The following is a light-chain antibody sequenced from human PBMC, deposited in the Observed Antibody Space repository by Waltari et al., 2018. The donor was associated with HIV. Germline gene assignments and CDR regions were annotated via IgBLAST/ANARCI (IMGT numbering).Light chain of an antibody. Sequence: EIVLTQSQATLSLSPGERANLSCRASQSVSSYLAWYQQKPGQAPRLLIYDASNRATGIPARFSGSGSVTDFTLTISSLEPEDFAVYYCQQRSNWPPYTFGQGTKLEIK. J-gene: IGKJ2*01. CDR1: QSVSSY. CDR3: QQRSNWPPYT. CDR2: DAS. V-gene: IGKV3-11*01.